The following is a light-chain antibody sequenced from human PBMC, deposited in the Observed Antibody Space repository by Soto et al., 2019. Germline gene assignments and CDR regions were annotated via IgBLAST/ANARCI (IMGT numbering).Light chain of an antibody. V-gene: IGKV1-39*01. CDR3: QQSFSPLWT. CDR2: ASS. Sequence: DIQMTQSPSSLSASVGDRVTITCRASQSISNYLNWYQQKPGKAPKLLIYASSSMQFGVHSRLSVSGSETDFTLTISSLQPDDSATYYCQQSFSPLWTFGQGTKVEV. CDR1: QSISNY. J-gene: IGKJ1*01.